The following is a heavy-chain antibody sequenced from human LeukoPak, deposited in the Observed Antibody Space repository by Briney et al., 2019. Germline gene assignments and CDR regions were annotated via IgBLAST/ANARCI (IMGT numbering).Heavy chain of an antibody. J-gene: IGHJ3*01. D-gene: IGHD4-17*01. CDR1: GGSLSGYY. Sequence: PSETLSLTCAVSGGSLSGYYWSWIRQSPGKGLEWGGDIHHDGRTKYKSSFKSRITIFLVSSKNEVSLRLSPVTPADTALYFCARDVVPRDYGDTLNAYDLWGQGTMVTVS. V-gene: IGHV4-34*01. CDR3: ARDVVPRDYGDTLNAYDL. CDR2: IHHDGRT.